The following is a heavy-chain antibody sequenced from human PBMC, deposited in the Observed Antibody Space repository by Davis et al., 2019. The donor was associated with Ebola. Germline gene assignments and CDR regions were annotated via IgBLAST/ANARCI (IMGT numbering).Heavy chain of an antibody. D-gene: IGHD3-16*02. J-gene: IGHJ3*02. CDR1: GYTFTGFY. CDR3: ARDLGGVIVKGDAFDI. V-gene: IGHV1-2*04. CDR2: INPNTGGT. Sequence: ASVKVSCKASGYTFTGFYIHWARQAPGQGLEWLGWINPNTGGTNLAQKFQGWVTMTRDTSISTAYMELQRLRSDDTAVYYCARDLGGVIVKGDAFDIWGQGTMVTVSS.